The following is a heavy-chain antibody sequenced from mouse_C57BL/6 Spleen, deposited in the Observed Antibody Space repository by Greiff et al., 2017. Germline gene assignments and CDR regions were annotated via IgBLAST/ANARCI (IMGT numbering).Heavy chain of an antibody. Sequence: VHVKQSGPELVKPGASVKISCKASGYSFTGYYMNWVKQSPEKSLEWIGEINPSTGGTTYNQKFKAKATLTVDKSSSTAYMQLKSLTSEDSAVYYCARLGVDYDRYFDVWGTGTTVTVSS. CDR1: GYSFTGYY. D-gene: IGHD2-4*01. CDR3: ARLGVDYDRYFDV. CDR2: INPSTGGT. J-gene: IGHJ1*03. V-gene: IGHV1-42*01.